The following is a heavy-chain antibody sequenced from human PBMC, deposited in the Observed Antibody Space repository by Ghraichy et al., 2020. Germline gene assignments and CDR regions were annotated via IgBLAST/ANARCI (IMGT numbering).Heavy chain of an antibody. V-gene: IGHV3-23*01. CDR1: AFTFSSYA. J-gene: IGHJ6*03. Sequence: GGSLRLSCAASAFTFSSYAMSWVRQAPGKGLEWVSAISGSGGSTYYADSVKGRFTISRDNSKNTLYLQMNSLRAEDTAVYYCAMYNWNEPTYYYYMDVWGKGTTVTVSS. CDR2: ISGSGGST. D-gene: IGHD1-1*01. CDR3: AMYNWNEPTYYYYMDV.